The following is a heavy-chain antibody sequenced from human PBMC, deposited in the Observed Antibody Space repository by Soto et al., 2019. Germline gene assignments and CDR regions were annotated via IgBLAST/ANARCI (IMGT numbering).Heavy chain of an antibody. CDR2: IIPIFGTA. J-gene: IGHJ3*02. Sequence: SVKVSCKASGGTFSSYAISWVRQAPGQGLEWMGGIIPIFGTANYAQKFQGRVTITADESTSTAYMELSSLRSEDTAVYYCARLSGSYPGGLDAFDILGQRTMLTVSS. CDR3: ARLSGSYPGGLDAFDI. CDR1: GGTFSSYA. V-gene: IGHV1-69*13. D-gene: IGHD1-26*01.